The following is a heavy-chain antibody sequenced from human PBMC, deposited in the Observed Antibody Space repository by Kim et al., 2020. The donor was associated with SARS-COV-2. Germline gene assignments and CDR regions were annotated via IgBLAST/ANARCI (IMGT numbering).Heavy chain of an antibody. Sequence: SVKGRFTISRDNSKNTLYLQMNSLRAEDTAVYYCARDPIVVVTGEGGMDVWGQGTTVTVSS. CDR3: ARDPIVVVTGEGGMDV. V-gene: IGHV3-30*07. D-gene: IGHD2-21*02. J-gene: IGHJ6*02.